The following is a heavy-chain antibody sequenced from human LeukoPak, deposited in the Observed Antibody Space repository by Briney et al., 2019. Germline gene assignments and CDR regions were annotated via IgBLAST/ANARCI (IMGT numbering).Heavy chain of an antibody. CDR3: ARDSDFWSGPRTFDI. J-gene: IGHJ3*02. Sequence: SETLSLTCTVSGYSISSGYYWGWIRPPPGKGLEGIGIIYNSGSTYYNPSLKSRVTISGDTSKNQLSLKLTSLTAAATAVYFCARDSDFWSGPRTFDIWGQGKMVTVSS. CDR1: GYSISSGYY. D-gene: IGHD3-3*01. CDR2: IYNSGST. V-gene: IGHV4-38-2*02.